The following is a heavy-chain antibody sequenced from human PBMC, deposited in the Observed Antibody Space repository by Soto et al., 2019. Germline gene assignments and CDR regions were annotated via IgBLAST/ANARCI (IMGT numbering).Heavy chain of an antibody. CDR1: GGSFSGYY. V-gene: IGHV4-34*01. J-gene: IGHJ6*02. CDR2: INHSGST. D-gene: IGHD6-13*01. Sequence: SETLSLTCAVYGGSFSGYYWSWIRQPPGKGLEWIGEINHSGSTNYNPSLKSRVTISVDTSKNQFSLKLSSVTAADTAVYYCARALAAAGTPTNYYYGMDVWGQGTTVTVS. CDR3: ARALAAAGTPTNYYYGMDV.